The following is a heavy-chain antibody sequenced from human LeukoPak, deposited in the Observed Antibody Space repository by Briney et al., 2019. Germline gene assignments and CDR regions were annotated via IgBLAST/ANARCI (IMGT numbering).Heavy chain of an antibody. CDR3: ARVGSRGYYFDY. J-gene: IGHJ4*02. V-gene: IGHV3-11*06. Sequence: GGSLRLSCASSGFTFSDYYMSWIRPAPGKGLEWVSHISGSSTYTNYADSVKGRFTISRDNANNSLYLQMNSLTAEDTAVFYCARVGSRGYYFDYWGQGTLVSVSS. D-gene: IGHD1-26*01. CDR1: GFTFSDYY. CDR2: ISGSSTYT.